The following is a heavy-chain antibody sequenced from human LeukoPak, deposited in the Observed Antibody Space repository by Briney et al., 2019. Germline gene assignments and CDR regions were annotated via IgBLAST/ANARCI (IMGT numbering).Heavy chain of an antibody. J-gene: IGHJ4*02. D-gene: IGHD5-18*01. CDR3: AGTVDTAMVKGYYFDC. CDR2: IIPIFGTA. V-gene: IGHV1-69*13. Sequence: SVKVSCKASGGTFSSYAISWVRQAPGQGLEWMGGIIPIFGTANYAQKFQGRVTITADESTSTAYMELSSLRSEDTAVYYCAGTVDTAMVKGYYFDCWGQGTLVTVSS. CDR1: GGTFSSYA.